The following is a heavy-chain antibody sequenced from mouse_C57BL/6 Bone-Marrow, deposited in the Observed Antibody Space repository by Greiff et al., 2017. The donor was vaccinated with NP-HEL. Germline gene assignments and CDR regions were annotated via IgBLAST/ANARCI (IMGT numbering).Heavy chain of an antibody. J-gene: IGHJ2*01. CDR1: GFNIKDYY. CDR3: TTRDSSGYDY. D-gene: IGHD3-2*02. Sequence: VHVKQSGAELVRPGASVKLSCTASGFNIKDYYMHWVKQRPEQGLEWIGRIDPEDGDTEYAPKFQGKATMTADTSSNTAYLQLSSLTSEDTAVYYCTTRDSSGYDYWGQGTTLTVSS. CDR2: IDPEDGDT. V-gene: IGHV14-1*01.